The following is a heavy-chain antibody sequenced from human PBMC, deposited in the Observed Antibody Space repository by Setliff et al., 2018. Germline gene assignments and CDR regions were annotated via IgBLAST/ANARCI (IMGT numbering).Heavy chain of an antibody. CDR2: INASDGST. CDR1: GYTFTTYY. D-gene: IGHD3-3*01. Sequence: ASVKVSCKASGYTFTTYYMHWVRQAPGQGLEWIGVINASDGSTTYAQKFQGRVTMTRDTSTNTVYMQLVSPRSDDTAVYYCARENSAKNFWGEHSDYWGQGTLVTVSS. J-gene: IGHJ4*02. CDR3: ARENSAKNFWGEHSDY. V-gene: IGHV1-46*01.